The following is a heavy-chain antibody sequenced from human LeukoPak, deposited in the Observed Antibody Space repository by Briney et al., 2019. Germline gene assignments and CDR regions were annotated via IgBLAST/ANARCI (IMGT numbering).Heavy chain of an antibody. CDR2: IKQDGSEK. D-gene: IGHD4/OR15-4a*01. J-gene: IGHJ4*02. CDR3: ARDDYGGTKY. V-gene: IGHV3-7*01. CDR1: GFTFSNYW. Sequence: GGSLRLSCAASGFTFSNYWMSWVRQAPGKGLEWVANIKQDGSEKYYVDSVKGRFTISRDNAKNSLYLQMNSLRAEDTALCYCARDDYGGTKYWGQGTLVTVSS.